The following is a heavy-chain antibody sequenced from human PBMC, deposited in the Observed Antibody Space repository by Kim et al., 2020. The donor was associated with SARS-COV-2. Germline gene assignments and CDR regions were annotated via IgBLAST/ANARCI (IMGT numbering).Heavy chain of an antibody. CDR1: GFPFSSYA. V-gene: IGHV3-23*01. CDR2: LSGSGANT. CDR3: AKGDQTVLYYDRCYDS. D-gene: IGHD3-22*01. J-gene: IGHJ4*02. Sequence: GGSLRLSCAASGFPFSSYALSWVRQAPGKGLEWVSGLSGSGANTYYADSLKGRFTISRDNSKSMLYLLMTSLKVEDVAVYYCAKGDQTVLYYDRCYDSWGQGTLVTVSS.